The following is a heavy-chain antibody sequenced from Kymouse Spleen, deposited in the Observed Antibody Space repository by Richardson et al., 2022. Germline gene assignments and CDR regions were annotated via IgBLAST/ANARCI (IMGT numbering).Heavy chain of an antibody. Sequence: EVQLVESGGGLVQPGRSLRLSCAASGFTFDDYAMHWVRQAPGKGLEWVSGISWNSGSIGYADSVKGRFTISRDNAKNSLYLQMNSLRAEDTALYYCAKEGVATSYYGMDVWGQGTTVTVSS. CDR2: ISWNSGSI. CDR3: AKEGVATSYYGMDV. V-gene: IGHV3-9*01. CDR1: GFTFDDYA. J-gene: IGHJ6*02. D-gene: IGHD5-12*01.